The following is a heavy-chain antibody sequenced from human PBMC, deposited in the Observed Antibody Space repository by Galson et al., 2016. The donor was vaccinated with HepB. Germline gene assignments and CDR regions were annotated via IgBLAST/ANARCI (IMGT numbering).Heavy chain of an antibody. D-gene: IGHD6-19*01. CDR1: GFTFNKYP. V-gene: IGHV3-30*03. J-gene: IGHJ4*02. CDR3: ARKSMAGPRSYFDY. CDR2: ISYDGNNK. Sequence: LRLSCAASGFTFNKYPMFWVRQAPGKGLEWVAVISYDGNNKCYADSVKGRFTISRDSSQNTLYLQMNSLRTEDTAVYFCARKSMAGPRSYFDYWGQGTLVTVSS.